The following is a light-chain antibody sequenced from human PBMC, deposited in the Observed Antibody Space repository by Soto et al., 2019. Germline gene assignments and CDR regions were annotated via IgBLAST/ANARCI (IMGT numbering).Light chain of an antibody. CDR1: SSNIGAGYD. CDR2: GNS. J-gene: IGLJ3*02. Sequence: QSVLTQPPSVSGAPGQRVTISCTGSSSNIGAGYDVHWYQQIPGTAPKLLIYGNSNRPSGVPDRFSGSKSGTSASLAITGLQAEDEADYYCQSYDSSLSGSLVFGGGTKLTVL. CDR3: QSYDSSLSGSLV. V-gene: IGLV1-40*01.